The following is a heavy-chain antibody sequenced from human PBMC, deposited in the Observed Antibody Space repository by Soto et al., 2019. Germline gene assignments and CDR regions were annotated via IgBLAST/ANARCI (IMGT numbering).Heavy chain of an antibody. J-gene: IGHJ6*02. CDR1: GGSISSGGYY. V-gene: IGHV4-31*03. CDR2: IYYSGST. CDR3: ARDSASGYEQYGMDV. Sequence: QVQLQESGPGLVKPSQTLSLTCTVSGGSISSGGYYWSWIRQHPGKGLEWIGYIYYSGSTYYNPSLKSRVTISVDTSKNQFSLKLSSVTAADTAVYYCARDSASGYEQYGMDVWGQGTTVTVSS. D-gene: IGHD5-12*01.